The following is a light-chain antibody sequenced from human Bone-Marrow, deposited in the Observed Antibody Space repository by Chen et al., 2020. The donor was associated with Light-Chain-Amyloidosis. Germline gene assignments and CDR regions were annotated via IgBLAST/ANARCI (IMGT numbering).Light chain of an antibody. Sequence: SYELTQPPSVSVSPGQTARITCSGDDFPTKYAYWYQQKPGQAPVLVIHRDTERPSGISERFSGSRSGTTATLTISGVQAEDEADYHCESADSSGTDEVIFGGGTKLTVL. V-gene: IGLV3-25*03. CDR3: ESADSSGTDEVI. CDR2: RDT. CDR1: DFPTKY. J-gene: IGLJ2*01.